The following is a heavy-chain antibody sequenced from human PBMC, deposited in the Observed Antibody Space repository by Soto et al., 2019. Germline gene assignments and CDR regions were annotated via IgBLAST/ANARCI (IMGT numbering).Heavy chain of an antibody. D-gene: IGHD3-22*01. J-gene: IGHJ2*01. CDR2: ISSGGST. CDR3: ATPPLYYGKGWYFDL. CDR1: GFTVSSNY. V-gene: IGHV3-53*01. Sequence: EVQLVESGGGLIQPGGSLRLSCAASGFTVSSNYMSWVRQAPGKGLEWVSVISSGGSTYYADSVKGRFTISRDNSKNTLYLQMNSLRAEDTAVYYCATPPLYYGKGWYFDLWGRGTLVTVSS.